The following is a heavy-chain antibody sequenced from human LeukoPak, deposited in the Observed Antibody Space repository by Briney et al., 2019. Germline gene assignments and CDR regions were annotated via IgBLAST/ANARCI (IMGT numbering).Heavy chain of an antibody. CDR2: ISGSGGST. Sequence: PSETLSLTCTVSGGSMSGYYWSWVRQAPGKGLEWVSAISGSGGSTYYADSVKGRFTISRDISKNTLYLQMNSLRAEDTAVYYCAKDPLQEGDYWGQGTLVTVSS. D-gene: IGHD4-11*01. V-gene: IGHV3-23*01. CDR3: AKDPLQEGDY. J-gene: IGHJ4*02. CDR1: GGSMSGYY.